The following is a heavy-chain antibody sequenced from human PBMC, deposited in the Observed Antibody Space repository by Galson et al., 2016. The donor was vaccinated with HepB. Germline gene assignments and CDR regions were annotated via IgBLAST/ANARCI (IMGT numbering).Heavy chain of an antibody. Sequence: SLRLSCAASGFSFSSYWMTWVRQAPGKGLEWVANIKEDGSEKYHVDSVRGRFTISRDNAEGSLYLQMNGLRADDTAVYYCVREPRAGAYYFDYWGQGTLVTVSS. CDR1: GFSFSSYW. CDR2: IKEDGSEK. J-gene: IGHJ4*02. V-gene: IGHV3-7*01. CDR3: VREPRAGAYYFDY. D-gene: IGHD6-19*01.